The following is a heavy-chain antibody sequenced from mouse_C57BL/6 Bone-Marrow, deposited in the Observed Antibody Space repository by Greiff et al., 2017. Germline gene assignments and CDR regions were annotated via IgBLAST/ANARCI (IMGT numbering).Heavy chain of an antibody. V-gene: IGHV1-74*01. J-gene: IGHJ4*01. CDR2: IHPSDSDT. Sequence: QVQLQQPGAELVKPGASVKVSCKASGYTFTSYWMHWVKQRPGQGLEGIGRIHPSDSDTNYNQKFQGKATLTVDKSSSTAYMKLSSLPTEDAAVYYWAIRLTTEVWYAMDYGGKGTSVTVSS. CDR1: GYTFTSYW. CDR3: AIRLTTEVWYAMDY. D-gene: IGHD2-13*01.